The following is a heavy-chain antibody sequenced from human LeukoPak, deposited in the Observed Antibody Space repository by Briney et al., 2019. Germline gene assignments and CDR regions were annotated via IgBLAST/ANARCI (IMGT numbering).Heavy chain of an antibody. CDR2: IIPIFGTA. V-gene: IGHV1-69*13. CDR3: AVSGDASYYYYGMDV. CDR1: GYTFTGYY. D-gene: IGHD4-17*01. Sequence: GASVKVSCKASGYTFTGYYMHWVRQAPGQGLEWMGGIIPIFGTANYAQKFQGRVTITADESTSTAYMELSSLRSEDTAVYYCAVSGDASYYYYGMDVWGQGTTVTVSS. J-gene: IGHJ6*02.